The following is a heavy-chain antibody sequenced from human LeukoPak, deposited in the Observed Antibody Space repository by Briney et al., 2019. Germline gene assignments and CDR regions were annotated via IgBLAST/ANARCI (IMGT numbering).Heavy chain of an antibody. D-gene: IGHD3-3*01. V-gene: IGHV4-39*01. CDR1: GGSISSSSYY. CDR2: IYYSGST. J-gene: IGHJ4*02. Sequence: SETLSLTCTVSGGSISSSSYYWGWIRQPPGKGLEWIGSIYYSGSTYYNPSLKSRVTISVDTSKNQFSLKLSSVTAADTAVYYCAGRITIFGGLRDYWGQGTLVTVSS. CDR3: AGRITIFGGLRDY.